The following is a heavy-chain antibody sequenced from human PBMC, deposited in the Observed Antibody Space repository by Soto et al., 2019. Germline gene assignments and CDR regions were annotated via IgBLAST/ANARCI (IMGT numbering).Heavy chain of an antibody. CDR2: ISGSGGST. V-gene: IGHV3-23*01. CDR3: ARYCSSTSCHGASEALFDY. D-gene: IGHD2-2*01. Sequence: GGSLRLSCAASGFTFSSYAMSWVRQAPGKGLEWVSAISGSGGSTYYADSVKGRFTISRDNSKNTLYLQMNSLRAEDTAVYYCARYCSSTSCHGASEALFDYWGQGTLVTVSS. J-gene: IGHJ4*02. CDR1: GFTFSSYA.